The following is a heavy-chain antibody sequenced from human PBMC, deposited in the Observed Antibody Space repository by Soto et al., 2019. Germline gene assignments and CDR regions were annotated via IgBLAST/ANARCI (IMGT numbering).Heavy chain of an antibody. CDR3: ARDGGIGVVAATPDY. D-gene: IGHD2-15*01. J-gene: IGHJ4*02. V-gene: IGHV1-18*01. CDR1: GYTFTSYG. Sequence: QVQLVQSGAEVKKPGASVKVSCKASGYTFTSYGISWVRQAPGQGLEWMGWISAYNGNTNYAQKLQGRVTMTTDTSXXKAYMELRSLRADDTAVYYCARDGGIGVVAATPDYWGQGTLVTGSS. CDR2: ISAYNGNT.